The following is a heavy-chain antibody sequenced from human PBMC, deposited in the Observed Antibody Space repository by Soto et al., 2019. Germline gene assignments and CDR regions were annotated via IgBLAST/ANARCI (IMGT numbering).Heavy chain of an antibody. Sequence: QVQLVQSGAEVKKPGASVKVSCKASGYTFTRYDINWVRQATGQGLYLMGWINHNSGKTGYAQKFQGRATMPRNTSLSTAYMELSSLRSEDTVVYYCERVALLWFGELLRWGQGHLVTVSA. J-gene: IGHJ4*02. D-gene: IGHD3-10*01. CDR1: GYTFTRYD. V-gene: IGHV1-8*01. CDR3: ERVALLWFGELLR. CDR2: INHNSGKT.